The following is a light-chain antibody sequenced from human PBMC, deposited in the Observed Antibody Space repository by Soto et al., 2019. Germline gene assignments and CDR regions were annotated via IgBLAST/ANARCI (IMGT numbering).Light chain of an antibody. J-gene: IGLJ2*01. CDR2: ANS. V-gene: IGLV1-40*01. CDR1: SSNIGAGYD. CDR3: LSYDNLVNGLVGGLV. Sequence: QSLLTQPPSVSGAPGQRVTISCTGTSSNIGAGYDVHWYQQLPGTAPKLLIYANSNRPSGVPDRFSGSKSGTSASLALTGLQAEDEGDYYCLSYDNLVNGLVGGLVLGGGTKLTVL.